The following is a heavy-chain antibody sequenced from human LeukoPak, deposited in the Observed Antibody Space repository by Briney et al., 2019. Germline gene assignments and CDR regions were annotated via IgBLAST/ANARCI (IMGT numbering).Heavy chain of an antibody. Sequence: ASVKVSCKASGGTFSSYAISWVRQAPGQGLEWMGWINPNSGGTNYAQKFQGRVTMTRDTSISTAYMELSRLRSDDTAVYYCARTGYDFWSGYPTPLGYWGQGTLVTVSS. V-gene: IGHV1-2*02. J-gene: IGHJ4*02. CDR1: GGTFSSYA. D-gene: IGHD3-3*01. CDR2: INPNSGGT. CDR3: ARTGYDFWSGYPTPLGY.